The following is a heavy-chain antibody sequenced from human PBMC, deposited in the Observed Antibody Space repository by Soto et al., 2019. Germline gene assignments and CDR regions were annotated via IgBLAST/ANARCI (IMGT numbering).Heavy chain of an antibody. V-gene: IGHV1-18*01. CDR1: GYTFTTYG. J-gene: IGHJ3*02. Sequence: ASVKVSCKASGYTFTTYGITWVRQAPGQGPEWMGWISGYNGHTKYAQKFQGRVTMTTDASTSTAYMELSSLRSEDTAVYYCARSPPRSYAFDIWGQGTMVTVSS. CDR2: ISGYNGHT. D-gene: IGHD3-10*01. CDR3: ARSPPRSYAFDI.